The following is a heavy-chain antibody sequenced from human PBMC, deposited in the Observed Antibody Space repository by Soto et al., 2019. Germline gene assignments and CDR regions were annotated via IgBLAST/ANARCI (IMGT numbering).Heavy chain of an antibody. CDR1: GGTFSSXA. V-gene: IGHV1-69*01. CDR2: IIPIFGTA. Sequence: QVQLVQSGAEVKKPGSSVKVSCKASGGTFSSXAXXXVXXXXXXGLEWMGGIIPIFGTANYAQKFQGRVTITADESTSTAYMELSSLRSEDTXXXXXXRXXXXXXXXXXXXXXDYWGQGTLVTVSS. J-gene: IGHJ4*02. CDR3: XRXXXXXXXXXXXXXXDY.